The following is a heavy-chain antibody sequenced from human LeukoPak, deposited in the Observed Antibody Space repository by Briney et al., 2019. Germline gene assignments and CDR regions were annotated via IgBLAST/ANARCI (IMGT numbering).Heavy chain of an antibody. D-gene: IGHD3-22*01. CDR3: AKSSYYDSSGFYREYYFDY. Sequence: GGSLRLPCVVSGFSFNNFGMSWVRQAPGKGLEWVSAISGTGGSTHYADSVKGRFTISRDNSKNTLYLQMNSLRAGDTAVYYCAKSSYYDSSGFYREYYFDYWGQGTLVPVSS. V-gene: IGHV3-23*01. CDR1: GFSFNNFG. J-gene: IGHJ4*02. CDR2: ISGTGGST.